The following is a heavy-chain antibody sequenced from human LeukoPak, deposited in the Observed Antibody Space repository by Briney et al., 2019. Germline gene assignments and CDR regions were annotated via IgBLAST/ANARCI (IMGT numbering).Heavy chain of an antibody. J-gene: IGHJ4*02. V-gene: IGHV3-23*01. CDR1: GFTFSSYA. CDR3: AKLPTADF. D-gene: IGHD4-11*01. CDR2: ISGSGGGT. Sequence: AGGSLRLSCAASGFTFSSYAMSWVRQAPGKGLEWVSSISGSGGGTFYADSVKGRFTISRDNSKNTLYLQMNSLRVEDTAVYYCAKLPTADFWGQGTLVTVSS.